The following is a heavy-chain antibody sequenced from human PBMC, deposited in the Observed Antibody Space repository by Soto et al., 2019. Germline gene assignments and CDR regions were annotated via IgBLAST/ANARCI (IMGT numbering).Heavy chain of an antibody. J-gene: IGHJ4*02. CDR2: ISGSGGST. V-gene: IGHV3-23*01. D-gene: IGHD2-15*01. Sequence: GGSLRLSCAASGFTFSSYAMSWVRQAPGKGLEWVSAISGSGGSTYYADSVKGRFTISRDNSKNTLYLQMNSLRAEDTAVYYCAKDRLGYCSGGSCYRVDYWGQGTLVTVSS. CDR3: AKDRLGYCSGGSCYRVDY. CDR1: GFTFSSYA.